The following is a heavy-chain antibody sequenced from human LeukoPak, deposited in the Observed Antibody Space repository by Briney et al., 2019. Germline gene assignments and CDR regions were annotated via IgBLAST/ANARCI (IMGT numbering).Heavy chain of an antibody. J-gene: IGHJ4*02. V-gene: IGHV3-30*09. Sequence: GGSLRLSCAASGFTFRNYVIHWVRQAPGKGLEWVAVTSSDLNVKLYADSVKGRFAISRDNSRSTLYLQMNSLRPEDTAIYYCAREGYYGSGSPPSLYFDYWGQGTLVTVSS. CDR1: GFTFRNYV. D-gene: IGHD3-10*01. CDR3: AREGYYGSGSPPSLYFDY. CDR2: TSSDLNVK.